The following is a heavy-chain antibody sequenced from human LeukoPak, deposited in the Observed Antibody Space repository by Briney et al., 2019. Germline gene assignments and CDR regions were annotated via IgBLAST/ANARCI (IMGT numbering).Heavy chain of an antibody. CDR1: GFSLSTCA. CDR2: ISYDGSHK. J-gene: IGHJ3*02. Sequence: PGRSLRLSCAASGFSLSTCAMHWVSQAPGKGLEWVAVISYDGSHKYYADSVKGRFTISRDNSKNTLYLQMNSLSTEDTAVYHCAKVLKPAAAGDGFDIWGQGTMVTVSS. V-gene: IGHV3-30*18. D-gene: IGHD6-13*01. CDR3: AKVLKPAAAGDGFDI.